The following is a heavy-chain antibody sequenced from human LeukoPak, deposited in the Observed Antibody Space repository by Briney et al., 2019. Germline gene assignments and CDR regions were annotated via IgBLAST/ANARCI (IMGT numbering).Heavy chain of an antibody. CDR2: ITGSGGNT. D-gene: IGHD6-13*01. Sequence: GGSLRLSCVASGFTFSDYYMSWIRQAPGKGLEWVSVITGSGGNTYYADSVKGRFTISKDNSKNTVYLQMSSLRVDDTAVYYCAKAASSSWPSYYYGMDVWGQGTTVTVSS. V-gene: IGHV3-23*01. CDR3: AKAASSSWPSYYYGMDV. CDR1: GFTFSDYY. J-gene: IGHJ6*02.